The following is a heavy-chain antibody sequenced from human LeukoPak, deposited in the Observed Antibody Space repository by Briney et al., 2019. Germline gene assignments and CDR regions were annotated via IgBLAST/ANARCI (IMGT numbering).Heavy chain of an antibody. CDR3: AKNGYSYARFDY. CDR1: GFIVSSNF. J-gene: IGHJ4*02. CDR2: LYSGGTT. D-gene: IGHD5-18*01. V-gene: IGHV3-53*01. Sequence: GGSLRLSCAASGFIVSSNFMSWVRQAPGKGLEWISVLYSGGTTFYADSVKGRLTISRDNSKNTLYLQMNSLRAEDTAVYYCAKNGYSYARFDYWGQGTLVTVSS.